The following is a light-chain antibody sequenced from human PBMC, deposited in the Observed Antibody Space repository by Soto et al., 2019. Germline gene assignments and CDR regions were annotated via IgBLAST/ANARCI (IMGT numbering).Light chain of an antibody. CDR1: QNIISY. CDR3: QRSYSTPPGLA. Sequence: DIPMTQSPSSLSASVGDRVTITCRASQNIISYLNWYQQQPGKAPKLLIYAASSLQSGVPSRFSGSGSGTEVTLTISSLQPEDFATCYCQRSYSTPPGLAFGGGTKVEIK. V-gene: IGKV1-39*01. J-gene: IGKJ4*01. CDR2: AAS.